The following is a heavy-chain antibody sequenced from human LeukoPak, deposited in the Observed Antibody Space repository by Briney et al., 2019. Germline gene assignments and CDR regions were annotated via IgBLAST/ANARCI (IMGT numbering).Heavy chain of an antibody. V-gene: IGHV3-7*01. J-gene: IGHJ5*02. CDR3: ARKAVAGWANWFDP. D-gene: IGHD6-19*01. CDR2: IKQDGSEK. CDR1: GFTFRSYG. Sequence: PGGSLRLSCAASGFTFRSYGMHWVRQAPGKGLEWVANIKQDGSEKYYVDSVKGRFTISRDNAKNSLYLQMNSLRAEDTAVYYCARKAVAGWANWFDPWGQGTLVTVSS.